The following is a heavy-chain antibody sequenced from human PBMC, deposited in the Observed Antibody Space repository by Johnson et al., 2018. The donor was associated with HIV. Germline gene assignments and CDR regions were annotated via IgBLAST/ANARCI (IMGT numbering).Heavy chain of an antibody. J-gene: IGHJ3*02. CDR2: ISSDGSNK. D-gene: IGHD3-22*01. CDR3: ARESGGYYDSSAREAFDI. Sequence: QVQLVESGGGVVQPGKSLRLSCVASAFAFSSYAMHWVRQTPGKGLEWVEVISSDGSNKYFADSVKGRFIISRDNSKNTLYLQMNSLRAEDTAVYYCARESGGYYDSSAREAFDIWGQGTMVTVSS. CDR1: AFAFSSYA. V-gene: IGHV3-30*04.